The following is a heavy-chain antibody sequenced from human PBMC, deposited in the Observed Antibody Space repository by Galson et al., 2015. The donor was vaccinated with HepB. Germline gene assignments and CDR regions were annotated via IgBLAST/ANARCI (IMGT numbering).Heavy chain of an antibody. Sequence: SLRLSCAASGFTFSSYAMSWVRQAPGKGLEWVSAISGSTYYADSVKGRSTISRDNSKNTLYLQMNSLRAEDTAVYYCAKGDIVLMVYGGHAFDIWGQGTMVTVSS. V-gene: IGHV3-23*01. CDR3: AKGDIVLMVYGGHAFDI. J-gene: IGHJ3*02. CDR2: ISGST. D-gene: IGHD2-8*01. CDR1: GFTFSSYA.